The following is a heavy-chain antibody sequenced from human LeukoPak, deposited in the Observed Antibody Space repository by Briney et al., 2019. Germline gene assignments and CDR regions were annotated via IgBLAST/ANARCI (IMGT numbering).Heavy chain of an antibody. CDR3: ARQGGDY. V-gene: IGHV4-4*09. CDR1: GGSISSYY. J-gene: IGHJ4*02. D-gene: IGHD3-16*01. CDR2: IYTSGST. Sequence: SETLSLTCTVPGGSISSYYWSWIRQPPGKGLEWIGYIYTSGSTNYNPSLKSRVTISVDTSKNQYSLKLSSVTAADTAVYYCARQGGDYWGQGTLVTVSS.